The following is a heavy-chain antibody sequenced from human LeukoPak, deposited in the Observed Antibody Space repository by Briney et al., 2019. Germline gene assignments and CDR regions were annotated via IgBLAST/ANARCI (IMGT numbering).Heavy chain of an antibody. CDR1: GYSFTTYR. CDR2: ISPGDSDT. CDR3: ARHLDDSSGYYYRTMYYFDY. D-gene: IGHD3-22*01. V-gene: IGHV5-51*01. Sequence: GESLKISCKGSGYSFTTYRIGWVRQMPGKGLEWMGVISPGDSDTRYSPSFQGQVTISADKSISTAYLQWSSLKVSDTAMYYCARHLDDSSGYYYRTMYYFDYWGQGTLVTVSS. J-gene: IGHJ4*02.